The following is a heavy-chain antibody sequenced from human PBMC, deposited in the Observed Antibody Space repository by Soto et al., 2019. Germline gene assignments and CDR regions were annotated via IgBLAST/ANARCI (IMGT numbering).Heavy chain of an antibody. D-gene: IGHD5-18*01. CDR1: GGSINSGGYC. CDR3: SRGILV. Sequence: QVQLQESGPGLVKPSQTLSLTCTVSGGSINSGGYCWSWIRQHPGKGLDWIGCISYGGSTSYNPSLKSRATTSVDTSKNPFSLKLTSVTAADPAVYYCSRGILVWGQGALITVSS. J-gene: IGHJ4*02. CDR2: ISYGGST. V-gene: IGHV4-31*03.